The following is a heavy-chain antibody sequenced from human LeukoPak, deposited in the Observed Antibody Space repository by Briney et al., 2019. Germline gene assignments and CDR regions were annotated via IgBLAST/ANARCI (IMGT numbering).Heavy chain of an antibody. CDR1: GYTFTAYY. D-gene: IGHD6-19*01. CDR3: ARASVLFSSGWYPGDY. V-gene: IGHV1-2*02. CDR2: INPNSGGT. J-gene: IGHJ4*02. Sequence: ASVKVSCKASGYTFTAYYMHWVRQAPGQGLEWMGWINPNSGGTNSSQKFQDRVTLTRDTSISTAYMELGSLRSDDTAIYYCARASVLFSSGWYPGDYWGQGTLVTVSS.